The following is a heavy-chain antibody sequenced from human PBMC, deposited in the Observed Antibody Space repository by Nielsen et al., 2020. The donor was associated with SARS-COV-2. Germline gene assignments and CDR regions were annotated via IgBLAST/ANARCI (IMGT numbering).Heavy chain of an antibody. J-gene: IGHJ4*02. Sequence: WIRQPPGKGLEWIGEINHSGSTNYNPSLKSRVIISVDTSKNQFSLKLSSVTAADTAVYYCADSSSRYLEFAYWGQGTLVTVSS. CDR3: ADSSSRYLEFAY. CDR2: INHSGST. V-gene: IGHV4-34*01. D-gene: IGHD6-13*01.